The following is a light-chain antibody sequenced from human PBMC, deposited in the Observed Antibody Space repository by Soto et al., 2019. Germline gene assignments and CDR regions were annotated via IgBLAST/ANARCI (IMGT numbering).Light chain of an antibody. Sequence: QSALTQPASVSGSPGQSITISCTGTSSDVGGYNYVSWYQQHPGKAPKLMIYDVSNRPSGVSNRFSGSKSGNTASLTISGLQSEDEADYFCSSYTSSSTPHVVFGGGTQLTVL. CDR1: SSDVGGYNY. V-gene: IGLV2-14*01. J-gene: IGLJ2*01. CDR2: DVS. CDR3: SSYTSSSTPHVV.